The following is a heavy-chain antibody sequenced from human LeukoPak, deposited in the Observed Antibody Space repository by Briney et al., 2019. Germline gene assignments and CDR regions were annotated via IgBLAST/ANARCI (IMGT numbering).Heavy chain of an antibody. J-gene: IGHJ6*04. Sequence: ASVKVSCKASGYTFTSYGISWVRQAPGQGLEWMGWISAYNGNTNYAQKLQGRVTMTTDTSTSTAYMGLRSLRSDDTAVYYCARLTYYDILTGPSGYYYGMDVWGKGTTVTVSS. CDR2: ISAYNGNT. CDR1: GYTFTSYG. D-gene: IGHD3-9*01. CDR3: ARLTYYDILTGPSGYYYGMDV. V-gene: IGHV1-18*04.